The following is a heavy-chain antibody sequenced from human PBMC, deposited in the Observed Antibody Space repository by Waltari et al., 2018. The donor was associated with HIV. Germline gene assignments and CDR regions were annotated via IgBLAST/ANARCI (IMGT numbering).Heavy chain of an antibody. CDR3: ARDSRGTSWSLNWFDP. J-gene: IGHJ5*02. CDR2: MSSSGSFI. V-gene: IGHV3-21*02. D-gene: IGHD6-13*01. Sequence: EVQLVDSGGGLVKPGGSLRLSCAASGFTVMDYSMPWVSQSPGKGLEWVSSMSSSGSFIYYADSVKGRFTISRDNAQNSMYLQMNNLRADDSAMYYCARDSRGTSWSLNWFDPWGQGTLVTVSS. CDR1: GFTVMDYS.